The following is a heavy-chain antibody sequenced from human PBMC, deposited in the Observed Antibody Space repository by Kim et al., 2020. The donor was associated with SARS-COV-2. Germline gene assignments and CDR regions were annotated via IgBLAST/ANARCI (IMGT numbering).Heavy chain of an antibody. Sequence: GESLKISCKGSGYSFTNYWISWVRQMPGKGLEWMGKIDPSDSYTNYSPTFQGHVTISADKSISTAYLQLISLRASDTAIYYCARQETGGTYYLYLRHWGQGTLVTVSS. CDR3: ARQETGGTYYLYLRH. CDR1: GYSFTNYW. CDR2: IDPSDSYT. D-gene: IGHD1-26*01. V-gene: IGHV5-10-1*01. J-gene: IGHJ1*01.